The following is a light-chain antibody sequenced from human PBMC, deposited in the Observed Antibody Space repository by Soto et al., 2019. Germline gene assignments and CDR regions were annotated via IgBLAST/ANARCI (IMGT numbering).Light chain of an antibody. J-gene: IGKJ1*01. V-gene: IGKV1-5*03. CDR3: QYYNDYCWT. CDR2: KTS. Sequence: DIQLTQSPSTLSASVEDRVTITCRASQSISSWLAWYQQKPGKAPNFLIYKTSNLESGVPSRFSGSGSGTEFTLTISSLQPDDFATYYCQYYNDYCWTFGQGTKVEIK. CDR1: QSISSW.